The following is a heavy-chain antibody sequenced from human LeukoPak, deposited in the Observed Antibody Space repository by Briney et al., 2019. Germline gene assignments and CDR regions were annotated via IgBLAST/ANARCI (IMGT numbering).Heavy chain of an antibody. Sequence: SETLSLTCTVSGGSISSGSYYWSWIGQPAGKGLEWIGRIYTSGSTNYNPSLKSRVTISVDTSKNQFSLKLSSVTAADTAVYYCARGGYSYGDDYWGQGTLVTVSS. J-gene: IGHJ4*02. CDR3: ARGGYSYGDDY. V-gene: IGHV4-61*02. CDR1: GGSISSGSYY. D-gene: IGHD5-18*01. CDR2: IYTSGST.